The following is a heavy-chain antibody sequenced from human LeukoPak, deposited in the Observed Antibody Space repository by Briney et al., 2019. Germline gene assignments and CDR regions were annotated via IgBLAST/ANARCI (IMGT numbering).Heavy chain of an antibody. V-gene: IGHV3-48*03. J-gene: IGHJ6*03. CDR2: ISSSGSTV. D-gene: IGHD3-9*01. CDR1: GFTFSSYE. CDR3: ARESFSYYDILTGYYYYYYYMDV. Sequence: GGSLRLSCAASGFTFSSYEMNWVRQAPGKGLESVSYISSSGSTVYYADSVKGRFTISRDNAKNSLYLQMNSLRAEDTAVYYCARESFSYYDILTGYYYYYYYMDVWGKGTTVTVSS.